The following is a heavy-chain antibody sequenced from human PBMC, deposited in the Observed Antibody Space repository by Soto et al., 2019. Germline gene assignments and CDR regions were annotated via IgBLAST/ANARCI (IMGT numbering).Heavy chain of an antibody. J-gene: IGHJ6*02. CDR3: TRRGIAVAGTGLYYYYGIDV. CDR1: GGSISSSSYY. V-gene: IGHV4-39*01. CDR2: IYYTGNT. D-gene: IGHD6-19*01. Sequence: PSETLSLTCTVSGGSISSSSYYWGWIRQPPGKGLEWIGSIYYTGNTYYNPSLKSRVIISVDTSKNQFSLKLSSVTAADTAVYYCTRRGIAVAGTGLYYYYGIDVWGQGTTVT.